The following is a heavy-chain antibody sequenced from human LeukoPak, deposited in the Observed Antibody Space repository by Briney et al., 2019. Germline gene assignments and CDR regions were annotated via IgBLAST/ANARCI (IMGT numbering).Heavy chain of an antibody. D-gene: IGHD6-13*01. CDR1: EFTFSSYS. V-gene: IGHV3-21*01. CDR3: ARVFIAAADANDY. CDR2: ISSTRTYI. J-gene: IGHJ4*02. Sequence: PGGSLRLSCAASEFTFSSYSVNWVRQAPGKGLEWVSSISSTRTYIYYADSVKGRFTISRDNSKNTLYLQMNSLRAEDTAVYYCARVFIAAADANDYWGQGTLVTVSS.